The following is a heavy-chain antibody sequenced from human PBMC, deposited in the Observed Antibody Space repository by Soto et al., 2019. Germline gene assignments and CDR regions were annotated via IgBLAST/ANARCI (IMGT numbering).Heavy chain of an antibody. D-gene: IGHD2-8*02. V-gene: IGHV4-59*08. J-gene: IGHJ4*02. CDR1: GGSISSYY. Sequence: SETLSLTCTVSGGSISSYYWSWIPQPPGKGLEWIGYIYYSWRTNYNPSLKSPVPISLDPSKNQFSLELSSVTAAGTAVYYCAGAPGGYFDYWGQGTLVTVSS. CDR2: IYYSWRT. CDR3: AGAPGGYFDY.